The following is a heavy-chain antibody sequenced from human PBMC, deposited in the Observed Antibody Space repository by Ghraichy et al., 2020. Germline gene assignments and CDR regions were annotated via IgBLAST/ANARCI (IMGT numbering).Heavy chain of an antibody. CDR3: ARDLRGYSYGHGYYYYYGMDV. D-gene: IGHD5-18*01. Sequence: GGSLRLSCAASGFTFSSYWMHWVRQAPGKGLVWVSRINSDGSSTSYADSVKGRFTISRDNAKNTLYLQMNSLRAEDTAVYYCARDLRGYSYGHGYYYYYGMDVWGQGTTVTVSS. V-gene: IGHV3-74*01. CDR2: INSDGSST. J-gene: IGHJ6*02. CDR1: GFTFSSYW.